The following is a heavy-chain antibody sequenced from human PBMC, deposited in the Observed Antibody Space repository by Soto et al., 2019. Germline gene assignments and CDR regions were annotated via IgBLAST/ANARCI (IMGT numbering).Heavy chain of an antibody. CDR3: ARAQYYDSSGYYPSLWYFDY. CDR1: GGTFSSYA. J-gene: IGHJ4*02. D-gene: IGHD3-22*01. V-gene: IGHV1-69*13. CDR2: IIPIFGTA. Sequence: GASVKVSCKASGGTFSSYAISWVRQAPGQGLEWMGGIIPIFGTANYAQKFQGRVTITADESTSTAYMELSSLRSEDTAVYYCARAQYYDSSGYYPSLWYFDYWGQGTLVTVPS.